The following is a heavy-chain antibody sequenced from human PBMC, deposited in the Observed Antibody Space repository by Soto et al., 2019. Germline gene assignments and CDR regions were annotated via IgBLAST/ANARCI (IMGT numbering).Heavy chain of an antibody. Sequence: PGGSLRLSCAASGFTFSSYAMSWVRQAPGKGLEWVSAISGSGGSTNYADSVKGRFTISRDNSKNTLYLQMNSLRAEDTAVYYCALYGDYTFDYWGQGTLVTVSS. CDR1: GFTFSSYA. V-gene: IGHV3-23*01. D-gene: IGHD4-17*01. CDR2: ISGSGGST. J-gene: IGHJ4*02. CDR3: ALYGDYTFDY.